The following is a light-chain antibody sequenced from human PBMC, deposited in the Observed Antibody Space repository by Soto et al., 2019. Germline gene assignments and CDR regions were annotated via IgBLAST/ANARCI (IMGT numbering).Light chain of an antibody. CDR2: GAS. V-gene: IGKV3-15*01. J-gene: IGKJ1*01. Sequence: ELLMTQSPXXXXVXPXXXATLSCTSSQSVSSNLAWYQQKPGQAPRLLIYGASTRATGIPARFSGSGSGTEFTLTISSLQSEDFAVYYCQQYNNWPPWTFGQGTKVDI. CDR3: QQYNNWPPWT. CDR1: QSVSSN.